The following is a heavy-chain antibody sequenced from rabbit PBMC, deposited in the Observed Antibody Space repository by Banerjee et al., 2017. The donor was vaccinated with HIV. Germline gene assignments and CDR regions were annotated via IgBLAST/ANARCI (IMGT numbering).Heavy chain of an antibody. CDR1: GFDFSSNA. J-gene: IGHJ3*01. CDR3: ARDLAGVIGWNFGL. V-gene: IGHV1S45*01. Sequence: QEQLEESGGGLVKPEGSLTLTCKASGFDFSSNAMCWVRQAPGKGLEWIGCIYAGSSGNTYYASWAKGRFTISKTSSTTVTLQMTSLTAADTATYFCARDLAGVIGWNFGLWGQGTLVTVS. CDR2: IYAGSSGNT. D-gene: IGHD4-1*01.